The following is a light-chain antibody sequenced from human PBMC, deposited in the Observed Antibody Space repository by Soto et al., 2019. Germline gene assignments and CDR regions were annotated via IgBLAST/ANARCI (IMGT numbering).Light chain of an antibody. CDR1: QNVGGY. CDR2: GAS. J-gene: IGKJ1*01. V-gene: IGKV3-20*01. Sequence: EIVLTQSPATLSLSPGERATLSCRASQNVGGYLAWYQQKPGQAPRLLFFGASIRATGIPDRFSGSGSGTDFTLTISRLEPEDSAVYHCQQYGSSPTTFGQGTKVDIK. CDR3: QQYGSSPTT.